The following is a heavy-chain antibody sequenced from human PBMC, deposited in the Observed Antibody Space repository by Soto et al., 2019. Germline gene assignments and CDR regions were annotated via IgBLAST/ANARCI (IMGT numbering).Heavy chain of an antibody. V-gene: IGHV1-18*01. J-gene: IGHJ6*03. Sequence: GASVKVSCKASGYTFTSYGISWVRQAPGQGLEWMGWISAYNGNTNYAQKLQGRVTMTTDTSTSTAYMELRSLRSDDTAVYYCARVIYPDIVATGYYYYYYMDVWGKGTTVTVSS. D-gene: IGHD5-12*01. CDR2: ISAYNGNT. CDR1: GYTFTSYG. CDR3: ARVIYPDIVATGYYYYYYMDV.